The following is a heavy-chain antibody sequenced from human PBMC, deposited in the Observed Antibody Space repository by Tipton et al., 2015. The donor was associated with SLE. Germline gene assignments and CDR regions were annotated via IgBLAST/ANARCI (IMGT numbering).Heavy chain of an antibody. D-gene: IGHD1-26*01. Sequence: TLSLTCTVSGGSITNHYWNWIRQPPGKGLEWIGYIHYSGTTHDNPSLKSRVTMSVDMSKNQFSLRLTSVTAADTAVYYCTRTLGAIAHTVYDAVDIWGPGRMVTASS. V-gene: IGHV4-59*11. J-gene: IGHJ3*02. CDR3: TRTLGAIAHTVYDAVDI. CDR2: IHYSGTT. CDR1: GGSITNHY.